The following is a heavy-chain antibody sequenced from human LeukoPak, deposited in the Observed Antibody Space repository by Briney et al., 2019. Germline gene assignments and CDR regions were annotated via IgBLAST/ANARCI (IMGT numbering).Heavy chain of an antibody. CDR2: IYTSGST. CDR3: ARNGGSGTYYDGSFGY. Sequence: SETLSLTCTVSGGSISSYYWSWIRQSAGKGLEWIGRIYTSGSTDYNPSLKSRVTMSVDTSKNQFSLKLSSVTAADTAMYYCARNGGSGTYYDGSFGYWGQGTLVTVSS. D-gene: IGHD1-26*01. V-gene: IGHV4-4*07. J-gene: IGHJ4*02. CDR1: GGSISSYY.